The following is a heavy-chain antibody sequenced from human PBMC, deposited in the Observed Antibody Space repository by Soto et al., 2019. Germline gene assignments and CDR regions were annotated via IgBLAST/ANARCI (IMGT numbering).Heavy chain of an antibody. D-gene: IGHD2-2*01. CDR1: GFSLNTSGVG. V-gene: IGHV2-5*01. CDR2: IYWNDDE. J-gene: IGHJ4*02. CDR3: AHRRTSYHFDY. Sequence: ESGPTLVNPKQALTLTCTFSGFSLNTSGVGVGWIRQPPGKALEWLALIYWNDDERYSPSLKSRLTITKDTSKNQVVLTMTNMDPVDTATYYCAHRRTSYHFDYWGQGTLVTVSS.